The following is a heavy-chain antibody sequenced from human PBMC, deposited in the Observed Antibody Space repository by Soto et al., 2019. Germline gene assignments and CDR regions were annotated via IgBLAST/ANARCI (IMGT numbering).Heavy chain of an antibody. D-gene: IGHD3-16*01. J-gene: IGHJ4*02. CDR3: ASKVHYVWGSYGGGYFDY. CDR1: GGSISSSSYY. CDR2: IYYSGST. V-gene: IGHV4-39*01. Sequence: SETLSLTCTVSGGSISSSSYYWGWIRQPPGKGLEWIGSIYYSGSTYYNPSLKSRVTISVDTSKNQFSLKLSSVTAADTAVYYCASKVHYVWGSYGGGYFDYWGQGTLVTVS.